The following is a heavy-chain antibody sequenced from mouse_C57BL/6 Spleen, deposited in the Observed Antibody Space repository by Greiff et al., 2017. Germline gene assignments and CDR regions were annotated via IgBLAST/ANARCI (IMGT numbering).Heavy chain of an antibody. Sequence: QVQLQQPGAELVMPGASVKLSCKASGYTFTSYWMHWVKQRPGQGLEWIGEIDPSDSYPNYNQKFKGKSTLTVDKSSSTAYMQLSSLTSEDSAVYYCARGTGLRGYFDYWGQGTTLTVSS. CDR3: ARGTGLRGYFDY. D-gene: IGHD4-1*01. CDR2: IDPSDSYP. J-gene: IGHJ2*01. CDR1: GYTFTSYW. V-gene: IGHV1-69*01.